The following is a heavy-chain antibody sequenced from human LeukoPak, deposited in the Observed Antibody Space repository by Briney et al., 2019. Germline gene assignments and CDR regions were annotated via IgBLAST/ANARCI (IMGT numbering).Heavy chain of an antibody. CDR2: VSSGHHA. J-gene: IGHJ4*02. Sequence: GGSLRLSCTASGFTLGGHDMHWVRQTTGGGLEWVAAVSSGHHAFYADSVQGRFAVSRVDGKNSLYLQMNSLRAGDTAVYYCVREARGYHYTYFDYWGQGPLVTVSS. CDR1: GFTLGGHD. CDR3: VREARGYHYTYFDY. V-gene: IGHV3-13*01. D-gene: IGHD5-18*01.